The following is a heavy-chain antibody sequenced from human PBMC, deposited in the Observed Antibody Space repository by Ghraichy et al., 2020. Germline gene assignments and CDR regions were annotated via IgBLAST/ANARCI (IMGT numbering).Heavy chain of an antibody. D-gene: IGHD2-2*01. Sequence: GGSLRLSCQASAFTVGDYAMTWVRQAPGKGLEWVGFVRSKAFGGTREYAASVKGRFSISRDDTKNIAYLQMNSLTTEDTAVYYCTRGQTVPGAKYYFDCWGQGTPVTVSA. CDR3: TRGQTVPGAKYYFDC. V-gene: IGHV3-49*04. CDR2: VRSKAFGGTR. CDR1: AFTVGDYA. J-gene: IGHJ4*02.